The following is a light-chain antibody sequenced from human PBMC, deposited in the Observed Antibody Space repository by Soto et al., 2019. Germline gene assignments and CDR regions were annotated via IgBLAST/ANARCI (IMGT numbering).Light chain of an antibody. Sequence: QSVLTQPASVSGSLGPSISISCTEDSSDLTYNSVSWYQHHPHKAPKLIIYDVSYRPSGVSTRFSGSQSAGSASLTISGLQAEDEADYYCSSSTPTRGLVFGSGTKVTVL. CDR2: DVS. V-gene: IGLV2-14*01. J-gene: IGLJ1*01. CDR1: SSDLTYNS. CDR3: SSSTPTRGLV.